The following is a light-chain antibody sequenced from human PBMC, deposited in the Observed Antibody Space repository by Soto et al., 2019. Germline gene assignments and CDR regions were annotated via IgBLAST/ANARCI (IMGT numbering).Light chain of an antibody. CDR1: QTISTY. CDR3: QQSFSTPRT. Sequence: EIQMTQSPSPLSASVGDRVTITFRASQTISTYLNWYQQKPGKAPKLLIYGASSLQSGVPSRFSGSGSGTDFTLTISSLQPEDFGTYYCQQSFSTPRTFGQGTKVDIK. CDR2: GAS. V-gene: IGKV1-39*01. J-gene: IGKJ1*01.